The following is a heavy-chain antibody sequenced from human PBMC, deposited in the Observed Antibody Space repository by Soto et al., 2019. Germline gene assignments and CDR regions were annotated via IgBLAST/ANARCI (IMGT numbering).Heavy chain of an antibody. Sequence: GASVKVSCKASGGAFNNYAIYWVRQAPGQGPEWLGTIVPVFPSVYYAPRFQGRLTITADGSTDTVYMMLTSLKSEDTAVYYCAREMPSKAAAYFYYGLNVWGQGTSVTVSS. CDR2: IVPVFPSV. J-gene: IGHJ6*02. CDR1: GGAFNNYA. CDR3: AREMPSKAAAYFYYGLNV. D-gene: IGHD6-13*01. V-gene: IGHV1-69*13.